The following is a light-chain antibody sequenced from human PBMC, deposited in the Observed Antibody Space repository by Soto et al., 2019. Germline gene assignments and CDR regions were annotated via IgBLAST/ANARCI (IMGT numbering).Light chain of an antibody. Sequence: EIVSTQSPGTLSLSPGEGATLSCRASRSVSTFLAWYQQRPGQAPRLLIYGASSRATGIPDRFSGSGSVTDFTLTISSLQSEDFALYYCQQYNNWPPYTVGQGTKVDIK. CDR2: GAS. CDR3: QQYNNWPPYT. V-gene: IGKV3D-15*01. J-gene: IGKJ2*01. CDR1: RSVSTF.